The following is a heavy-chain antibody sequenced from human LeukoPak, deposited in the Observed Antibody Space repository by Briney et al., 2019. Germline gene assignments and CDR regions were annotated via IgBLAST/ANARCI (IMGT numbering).Heavy chain of an antibody. CDR1: GFTFNRYW. V-gene: IGHV3-7*01. CDR2: IKQDGSEK. Sequence: GGSLRLSCAASGFTFNRYWMSWVRQAPGKGLEWVANIKQDGSEKYYVDSVKGRFTISRDNAKNSLYLQMNSLRAEDTAVYYCARLEASGYDYGAFDYWGQGTLVTVSS. D-gene: IGHD5-12*01. CDR3: ARLEASGYDYGAFDY. J-gene: IGHJ4*02.